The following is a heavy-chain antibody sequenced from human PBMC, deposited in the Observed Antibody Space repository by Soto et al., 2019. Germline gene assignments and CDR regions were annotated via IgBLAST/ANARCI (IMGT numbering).Heavy chain of an antibody. D-gene: IGHD5-12*01. J-gene: IGHJ4*02. CDR1: GGSISSYY. CDR3: ARGVYSGYDYRESYYFDY. V-gene: IGHV4-59*01. CDR2: IYYSGST. Sequence: PSETLSLTCTVSGGSISSYYWSWIRQPPGKGLEWIGYIYYSGSTNYNPSLKSRVTISVDTSKNQFSLKLSSVTAADTAVYYCARGVYSGYDYRESYYFDYWGQGTLVTVSS.